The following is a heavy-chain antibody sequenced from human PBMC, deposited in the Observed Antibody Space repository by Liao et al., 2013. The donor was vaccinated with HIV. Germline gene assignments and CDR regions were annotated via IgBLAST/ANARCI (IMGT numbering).Heavy chain of an antibody. CDR2: IYTTGST. CDR1: GGSISGYY. J-gene: IGHJ4*02. CDR3: ARDAYYYDSSGYSEDYFDY. Sequence: QVQLQESGPGLVKPSETLSLICSVSGGSISGYYWSWIRQPAGKGLEWIGRIYTTGSTNYNPSLKSRVTISLDTSKNQFSLKLSSVTAADTAVYYCARDAYYYDSSGYSEDYFDYWGQGTLVTVSS. D-gene: IGHD3-22*01. V-gene: IGHV4-4*07.